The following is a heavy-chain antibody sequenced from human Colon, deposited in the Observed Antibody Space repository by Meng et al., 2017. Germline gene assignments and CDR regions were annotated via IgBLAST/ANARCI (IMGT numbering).Heavy chain of an antibody. J-gene: IGHJ4*02. D-gene: IGHD1-1*01. Sequence: GESLKISCAASGFPFSSYWMTWVRQAPGKGLEWVANINQDGSTIYYVNSVKGRFTISRDNAENSLCLQINSLRAEDTAIYYCGRDISRNTNDFWGQGTLVTVSS. CDR3: GRDISRNTNDF. CDR1: GFPFSSYW. CDR2: INQDGSTI. V-gene: IGHV3-7*01.